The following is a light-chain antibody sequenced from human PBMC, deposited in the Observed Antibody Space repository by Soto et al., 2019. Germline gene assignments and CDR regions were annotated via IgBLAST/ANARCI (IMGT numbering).Light chain of an antibody. CDR1: QSVAGSS. CDR3: QQYGSSHLT. CDR2: AAS. Sequence: EIMLTQSPGTLSLSPGDRATLSCRASQSVAGSSLAWYQQKPAQAPRLLINAASNRATGIPARFSGSGSGTDFSLIINGLEPEDFAVYFCQQYGSSHLTFGGGTKVDIK. J-gene: IGKJ4*01. V-gene: IGKV3-20*01.